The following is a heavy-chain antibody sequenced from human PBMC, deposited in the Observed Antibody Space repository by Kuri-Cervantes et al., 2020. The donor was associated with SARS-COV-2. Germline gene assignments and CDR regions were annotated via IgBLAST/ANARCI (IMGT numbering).Heavy chain of an antibody. Sequence: ASVKVSCKASGYTFTSYGISWVQQAPGQGLERMRWITLYNGNTNYAKKFQGRVTITRDMSLRTAYIELSSLRAEDTAVYYCATAGGRYELDYWGQGTLVTVSS. CDR3: ATAGGRYELDY. CDR2: ITLYNGNT. CDR1: GYTFTSYG. D-gene: IGHD6-19*01. V-gene: IGHV1-68*01. J-gene: IGHJ4*02.